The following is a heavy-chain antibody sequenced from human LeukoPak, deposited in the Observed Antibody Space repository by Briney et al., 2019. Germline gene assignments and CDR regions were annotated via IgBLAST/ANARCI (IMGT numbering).Heavy chain of an antibody. Sequence: PGGSLRLFCGASGFSFSTYAMRWVRQAPGKGLEWVSSISGSGGSRNYGDSVKGRFTSSRDNSKNTLLLQMNSLGAEDTAVYYCAKETSDYGDYVNAFDVWGQGTMVTVSS. CDR1: GFSFSTYA. D-gene: IGHD4-17*01. J-gene: IGHJ3*01. V-gene: IGHV3-23*01. CDR2: ISGSGGSR. CDR3: AKETSDYGDYVNAFDV.